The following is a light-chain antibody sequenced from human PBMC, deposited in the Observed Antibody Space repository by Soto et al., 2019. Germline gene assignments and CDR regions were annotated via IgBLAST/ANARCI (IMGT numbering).Light chain of an antibody. Sequence: QSALTQPASVSGSPGQAITIPCTGSSSDVGGSNHVSWYQHHPGKAPKLMIFEVSNRPSGVSNRFSASKSGNTASLTISGLQAEDEADYYCSSYTYISGLKGVFGGGTKVTVL. CDR3: SSYTYISGLKGV. V-gene: IGLV2-14*01. CDR1: SSDVGGSNH. J-gene: IGLJ3*02. CDR2: EVS.